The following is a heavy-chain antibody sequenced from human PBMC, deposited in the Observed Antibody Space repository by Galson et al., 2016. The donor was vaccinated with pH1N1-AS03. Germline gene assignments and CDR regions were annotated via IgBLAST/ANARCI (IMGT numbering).Heavy chain of an antibody. CDR3: AREGFRRRLLLPGAFDV. J-gene: IGHJ3*01. Sequence: SVKVSCKVSGYTFTAYGVSWVRRAPGQGLQWMGWISTHNGDTNYAQNFHGRVTLTTDTSTSTVYLELRSLQSDDTAVYYCAREGFRRRLLLPGAFDVWGQGTMLTVSS. CDR2: ISTHNGDT. V-gene: IGHV1-18*01. D-gene: IGHD3-22*01. CDR1: GYTFTAYG.